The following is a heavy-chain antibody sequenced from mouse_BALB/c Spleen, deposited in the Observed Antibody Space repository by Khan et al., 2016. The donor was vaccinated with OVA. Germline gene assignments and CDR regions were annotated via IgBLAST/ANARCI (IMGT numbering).Heavy chain of an antibody. CDR1: GFSITSDYA. D-gene: IGHD3-3*01. V-gene: IGHV3-2*02. CDR3: ARGRAY. CDR2: ITYSGSS. J-gene: IGHJ3*01. Sequence: EVQLQESGPGLVKPSQSLSLTCTVTGFSITSDYAWNWFRQFPGNKLEWMGYITYSGSSSYTPSLKSRISITRDTSKNQFFLPLNSVTTEDTATYYCARGRAYWGQGTLVTVSA.